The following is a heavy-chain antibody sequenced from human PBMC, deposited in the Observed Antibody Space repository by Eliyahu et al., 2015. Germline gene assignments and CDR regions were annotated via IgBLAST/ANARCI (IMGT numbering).Heavy chain of an antibody. Sequence: QVQLVQSGAEVKKPXVSVXVSCKASGYTFTGYYIHWVRQAPGQGLEWMGWINPSSGGTNYAQKFQGWVTMTRDTSISTAYMELSRLRSDDPAIYYCARDRGYSGYEXWGQGTLVTVSS. CDR3: ARDRGYSGYEX. V-gene: IGHV1-2*04. J-gene: IGHJ5*02. CDR1: GYTFTGYY. D-gene: IGHD5-12*01. CDR2: INPSSGGT.